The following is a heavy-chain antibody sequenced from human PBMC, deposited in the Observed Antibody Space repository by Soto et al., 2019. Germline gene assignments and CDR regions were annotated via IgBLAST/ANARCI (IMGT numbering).Heavy chain of an antibody. D-gene: IGHD4-17*01. CDR1: GVSISTSSYY. CDR2: IYHSGST. Sequence: SETLSLTCAVSGVSISTSSYYWGWVRLAPGKGLEWIGYIYHSGSTYYNPSLKSRVTISVDRSKNQFSLKLSSVTAADTAVYYCARSQTTVTSYDYWGQGTLVTVSS. CDR3: ARSQTTVTSYDY. V-gene: IGHV4-30-2*01. J-gene: IGHJ4*02.